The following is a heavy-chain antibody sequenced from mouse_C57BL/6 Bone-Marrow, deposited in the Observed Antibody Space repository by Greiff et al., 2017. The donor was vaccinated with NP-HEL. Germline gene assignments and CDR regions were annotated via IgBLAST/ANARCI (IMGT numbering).Heavy chain of an antibody. CDR2: ISSGSSTI. Sequence: EVKLMESGGGLVKPGGSLKLSCAASGFTFSDYGMHWVRQAPEKGLEWVAYISSGSSTIYYADTVKGRFTITRDNAKNTLFLQMTSLRSEDTAMYYCARRLRLMDYWGQGTSVTVSS. D-gene: IGHD1-2*01. J-gene: IGHJ4*01. V-gene: IGHV5-17*01. CDR3: ARRLRLMDY. CDR1: GFTFSDYG.